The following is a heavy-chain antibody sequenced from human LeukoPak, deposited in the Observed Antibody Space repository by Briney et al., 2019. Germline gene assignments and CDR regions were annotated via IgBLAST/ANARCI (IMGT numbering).Heavy chain of an antibody. CDR1: GFTFSYYW. J-gene: IGHJ4*02. V-gene: IGHV3-7*01. D-gene: IGHD2-15*01. CDR2: IKQDGSEK. Sequence: GGSLRLSCAAAGFTFSYYWMSWVRQAPGKGLEWVAKIKQDGSEKYYVDSVKGRFTISRDNAKNSLYLQMSSLRAEDTAVYYCARGYCSGGSCSKYDYWGQGTLVTVSS. CDR3: ARGYCSGGSCSKYDY.